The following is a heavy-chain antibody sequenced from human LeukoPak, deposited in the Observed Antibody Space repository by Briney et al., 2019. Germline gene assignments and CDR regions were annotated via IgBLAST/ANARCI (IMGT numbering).Heavy chain of an antibody. V-gene: IGHV3-21*03. Sequence: GGSLRLSCAASGFTFSSYSMNWVRQAPGKGLEWVSSISSSSTYIYYAYSVKGRFTISRDNAKNSLYLQMNSLKTEDTAVYYCTRGGNRIGFDYWGQGTLVTVSS. CDR2: ISSSSTYI. CDR1: GFTFSSYS. J-gene: IGHJ4*02. D-gene: IGHD2-15*01. CDR3: TRGGNRIGFDY.